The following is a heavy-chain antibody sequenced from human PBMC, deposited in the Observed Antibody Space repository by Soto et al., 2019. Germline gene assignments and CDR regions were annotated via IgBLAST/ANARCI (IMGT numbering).Heavy chain of an antibody. CDR3: TRVTTVRYFDY. CDR2: INHSGST. J-gene: IGHJ4*02. CDR1: GGSFSGSY. D-gene: IGHD4-17*01. V-gene: IGHV4-34*01. Sequence: SETLSLTCAVYGGSFSGSYWSWIRQPPGKGLEWIGEINHSGSTNYNPSLKSRVTISVDTSKNQFSLQLTSVTAADTAVYYCTRVTTVRYFDYWGQGALVTVSS.